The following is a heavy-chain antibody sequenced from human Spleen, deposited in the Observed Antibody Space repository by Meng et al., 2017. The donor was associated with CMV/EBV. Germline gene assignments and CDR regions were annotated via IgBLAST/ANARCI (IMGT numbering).Heavy chain of an antibody. CDR1: RYTFTSYD. V-gene: IGHV1-8*01. Sequence: VQLVQSGAEVKKPGASGKVSRKASRYTFTSYDINWVRQATGQGLEWLGWMSPNSDNTGYAQKFQGRVTMTRNTSISTAYAELSSLRSEDTAVYYCARTDSSGYYYLPGFDYWGQGTLVTVSS. D-gene: IGHD3-22*01. J-gene: IGHJ4*02. CDR2: MSPNSDNT. CDR3: ARTDSSGYYYLPGFDY.